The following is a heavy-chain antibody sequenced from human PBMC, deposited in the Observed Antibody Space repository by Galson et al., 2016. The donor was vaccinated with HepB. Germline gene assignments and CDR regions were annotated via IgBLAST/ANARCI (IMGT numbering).Heavy chain of an antibody. CDR2: IERDDST. V-gene: IGHV3-53*05. D-gene: IGHD2-2*02. CDR1: GFTVSGNY. J-gene: IGHJ4*02. Sequence: SLRLSCAASGFTVSGNYMSWVRQAPGKGLEWVSFIERDDSTYYADSVKGRFTISRDNSKSTLYLQMNSLTTEDTAVYYCAAEYQPLYQGRFDYWGQGTLVSVSS. CDR3: AAEYQPLYQGRFDY.